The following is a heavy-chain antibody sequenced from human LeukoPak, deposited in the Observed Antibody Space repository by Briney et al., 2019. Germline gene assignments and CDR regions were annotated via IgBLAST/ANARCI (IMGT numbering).Heavy chain of an antibody. CDR2: IYTSGIT. CDR1: DGSINNYY. Sequence: PSETLSLTCTVSDGSINNYYWSWIRQPAGKGLEWIGRIYTSGITNSNRSLKSRVTISVDTSNNQFSLKLNSVTAADTAVYYCARVSAMVTIFDQWGQGTLVTVSS. J-gene: IGHJ4*02. CDR3: ARVSAMVTIFDQ. D-gene: IGHD5-18*01. V-gene: IGHV4-4*07.